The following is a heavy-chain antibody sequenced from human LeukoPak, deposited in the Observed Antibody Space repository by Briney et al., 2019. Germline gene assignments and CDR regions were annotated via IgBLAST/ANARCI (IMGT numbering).Heavy chain of an antibody. CDR3: AREPPIVVVPAARDYYGMDV. CDR2: TYYRSKLYN. D-gene: IGHD2-2*01. V-gene: IGHV6-1*01. J-gene: IGHJ6*02. Sequence: SQTLSLTCAISGDSVSSNSAAWNWIRQSPSRGLEWLGRTYYRSKLYNDYAVSVKSRITINPDTSKNQFSLQLNSVTPEDTAVYYCAREPPIVVVPAARDYYGMDVWGQGITVTVSS. CDR1: GDSVSSNSAA.